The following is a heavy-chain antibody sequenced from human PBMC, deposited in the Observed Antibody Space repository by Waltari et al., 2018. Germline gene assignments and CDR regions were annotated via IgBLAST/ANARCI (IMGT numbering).Heavy chain of an antibody. CDR3: AKDAFGNTYLDY. D-gene: IGHD3-10*01. V-gene: IGHV3-33*03. CDR2: TWSDGSVE. J-gene: IGHJ4*02. CDR1: GFSPGNCG. Sequence: QVQLVESGGGVVQPGKTLRLSWVASGFSPGNCGIHWVRQTPGRGLGWVALTWSDGSVEYYADSVRGRFTVSRDNSKNILYLDMGSLRVDDTATYYCAKDAFGNTYLDYWGQGTLVTVSS.